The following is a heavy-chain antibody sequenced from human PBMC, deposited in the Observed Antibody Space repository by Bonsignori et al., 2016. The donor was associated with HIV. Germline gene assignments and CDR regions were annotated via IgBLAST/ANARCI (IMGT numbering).Heavy chain of an antibody. J-gene: IGHJ6*04. CDR1: GGSFSGYY. CDR3: ARGDLRLGELSFPRMDV. D-gene: IGHD3-16*02. V-gene: IGHV4-34*01. CDR2: INHSGST. Sequence: GSLRLSCAVYGGSFSGYYWSWIRQPPGKGLEWIGEINHSGSTNYNPSLKSRVTISVDTSKNQFSLKLSSVTAADTAVYYCARGDLRLGELSFPRMDVWGKGTTVTVSS.